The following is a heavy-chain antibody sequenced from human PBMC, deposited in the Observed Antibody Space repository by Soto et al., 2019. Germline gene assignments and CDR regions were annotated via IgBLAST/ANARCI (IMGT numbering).Heavy chain of an antibody. Sequence: GGSLRLSCAASGFSFSGYGFHWVRQAPGKGLEWVAVIWHDGSKEYYADSVKGRFTVSRDSSKNTVYLQMNSLRAEDTAVYYCAGANDRKSRYSHFEYWGQGALVTVSS. CDR3: AGANDRKSRYSHFEY. J-gene: IGHJ4*02. CDR2: IWHDGSKE. D-gene: IGHD3-22*01. CDR1: GFSFSGYG. V-gene: IGHV3-33*01.